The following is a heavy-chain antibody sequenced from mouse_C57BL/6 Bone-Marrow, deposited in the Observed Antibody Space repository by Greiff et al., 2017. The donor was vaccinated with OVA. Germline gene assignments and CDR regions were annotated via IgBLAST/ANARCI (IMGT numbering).Heavy chain of an antibody. CDR3: ARYGPYAMDY. D-gene: IGHD1-1*02. J-gene: IGHJ4*01. Sequence: EVKLLESGGGLVKPGGSLKLSCAASGFTFSDYGMHWVRQAPEKGLEWVAYIRSVSFTISYSDTVKGRFTSSRENDKNTLFLQMTSLRSEDTAMYYCARYGPYAMDYWGQGTSVTVSS. CDR2: IRSVSFTI. V-gene: IGHV5-17*01. CDR1: GFTFSDYG.